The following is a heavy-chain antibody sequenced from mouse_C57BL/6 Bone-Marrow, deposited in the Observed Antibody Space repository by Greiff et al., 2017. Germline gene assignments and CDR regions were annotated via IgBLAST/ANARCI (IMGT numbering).Heavy chain of an antibody. D-gene: IGHD4-1*01. CDR2: INPSTGGT. CDR1: GYSFTGYY. J-gene: IGHJ3*01. V-gene: IGHV1-42*01. CDR3: ARRGNWVFAY. Sequence: VQLKESGPELVKPGASVKISCKASGYSFTGYYMNWVKQSPEKSLEWIGEINPSTGGTTYNQKFKAKATLTVDKSSSTAYMQLKSLTSEDSAVYYCARRGNWVFAYWGQGTLVTVSA.